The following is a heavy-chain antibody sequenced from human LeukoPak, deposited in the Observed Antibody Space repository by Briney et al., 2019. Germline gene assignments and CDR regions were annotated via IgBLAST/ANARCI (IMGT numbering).Heavy chain of an antibody. J-gene: IGHJ1*01. D-gene: IGHD3-10*01. CDR1: GFIFSGYG. Sequence: GGSLRLSGAASGFIFSGYGMHWVRQAPGKGLEWVALMSHDGNYKHYADSVKGRFTISRDNSKNTLYLQMNSLRVEDTAVYYCVKDRIVISFGDVSKHWGQGTLVTVSS. CDR3: VKDRIVISFGDVSKH. CDR2: MSHDGNYK. V-gene: IGHV3-30*18.